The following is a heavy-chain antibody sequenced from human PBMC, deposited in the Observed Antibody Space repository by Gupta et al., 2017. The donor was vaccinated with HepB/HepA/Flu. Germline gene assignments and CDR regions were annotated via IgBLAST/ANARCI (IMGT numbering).Heavy chain of an antibody. CDR3: VSGDLFDY. CDR2: IKQDVTDK. Sequence: EVQLVESGGGVVQPGGSLRLSCAAAGFSFASHWMDWFRQAPGKGLEWVANIKQDVTDKYYVDSVKGRFTISRDNTKNSVSLQMNNLRDEDTAIDYCVSGDLFDYWGQVTLVTISS. J-gene: IGHJ4*02. CDR1: GFSFASHW. D-gene: IGHD7-27*01. V-gene: IGHV3-7*01.